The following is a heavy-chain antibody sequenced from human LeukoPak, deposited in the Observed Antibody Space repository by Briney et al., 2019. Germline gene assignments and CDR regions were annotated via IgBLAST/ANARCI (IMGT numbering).Heavy chain of an antibody. Sequence: GGSLRLSCAASGFTFSIYGMHWVRQAPGKGLEWVAVISHDGNNKDYADSVKGRFTISRDNPMNTPYMQMNSLRAEDTAVYYCARARVRGVYLFDDWGRGTPVTVSS. CDR1: GFTFSIYG. CDR2: ISHDGNNK. CDR3: ARARVRGVYLFDD. V-gene: IGHV3-30*03. D-gene: IGHD3-10*01. J-gene: IGHJ4*02.